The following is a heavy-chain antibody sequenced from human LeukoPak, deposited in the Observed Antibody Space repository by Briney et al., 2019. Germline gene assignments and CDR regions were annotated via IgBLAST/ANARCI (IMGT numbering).Heavy chain of an antibody. D-gene: IGHD5-24*01. CDR1: GFTFSSYS. CDR2: ISSSSLYI. V-gene: IGHV3-21*01. CDR3: AREGDGYNSPIDY. Sequence: PGGSLRLSCAASGFTFSSYSMNWVRQAPGKGLEWVSSISSSSLYIYYAGSVKGRFTISRDNAKNSLFLQMNSLRAEDTAVYYCAREGDGYNSPIDYWGQGTLVTVSS. J-gene: IGHJ4*02.